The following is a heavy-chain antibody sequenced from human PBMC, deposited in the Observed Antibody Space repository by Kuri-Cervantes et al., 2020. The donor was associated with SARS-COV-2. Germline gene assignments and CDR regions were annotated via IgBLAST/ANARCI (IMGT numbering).Heavy chain of an antibody. D-gene: IGHD3-10*01. CDR2: VHTSGST. V-gene: IGHV4-4*07. CDR1: GGSISGYY. J-gene: IGHJ4*02. Sequence: SDTLSLTCTVSGGSISGYYWNWIRQPAGKGLEWIGRVHTSGSTNYNPSLKSRVTMSVDTSKNQFSLKLSSVTAADTAVYYCARLEPTMVRIAGDGGGFDYWGQGTLVTVSS. CDR3: ARLEPTMVRIAGDGGGFDY.